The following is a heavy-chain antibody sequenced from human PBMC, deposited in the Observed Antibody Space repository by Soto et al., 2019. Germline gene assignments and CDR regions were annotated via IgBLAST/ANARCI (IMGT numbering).Heavy chain of an antibody. J-gene: IGHJ4*02. V-gene: IGHV3-11*03. CDR1: GFTFSSYS. Sequence: PGGSLRLSCAASGFTFSSYSMSWIRQAPGKGLEWVSYISSSSSYTNYADSVKGRFTISRDNAKNSLYLQMNSLRAEDTAVYYCARKPVYYDSSGYYEWAYFDYWGQGTLVTVSS. D-gene: IGHD3-22*01. CDR2: ISSSSSYT. CDR3: ARKPVYYDSSGYYEWAYFDY.